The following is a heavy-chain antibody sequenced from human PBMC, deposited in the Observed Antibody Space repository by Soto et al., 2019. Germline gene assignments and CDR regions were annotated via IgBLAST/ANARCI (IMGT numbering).Heavy chain of an antibody. D-gene: IGHD3-3*01. Sequence: PSETLSLTCTVSGGSISSYYCSWIRQPPGKGLEWIGYIYYSGSTNYNPSLKSRVTISVDTSKNQFSLKLSSVTAADTAVYYCARNDFWSGYFYGMDVWGQGTTVTVSS. V-gene: IGHV4-59*01. CDR3: ARNDFWSGYFYGMDV. J-gene: IGHJ6*02. CDR2: IYYSGST. CDR1: GGSISSYY.